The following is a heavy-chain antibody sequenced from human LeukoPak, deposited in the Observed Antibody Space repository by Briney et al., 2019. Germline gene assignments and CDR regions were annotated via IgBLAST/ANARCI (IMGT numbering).Heavy chain of an antibody. J-gene: IGHJ3*02. D-gene: IGHD2-2*01. CDR2: ILTSGGT. CDR1: GGSIRSYH. V-gene: IGHV4-4*07. Sequence: PSETLSLTCSVSGGSIRSYHWSWIRQPAGKGLEWIGRILTSGGTDYSPSLKSRVTMSVDTSKNQFSLKLSSVTAADTAVYYCAKVVIPATFGAFDIWGQGTRVTVSS. CDR3: AKVVIPATFGAFDI.